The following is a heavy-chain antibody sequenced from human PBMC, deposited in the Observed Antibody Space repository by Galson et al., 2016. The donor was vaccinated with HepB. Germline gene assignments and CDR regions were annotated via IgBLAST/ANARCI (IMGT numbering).Heavy chain of an antibody. D-gene: IGHD6-13*01. J-gene: IGHJ2*01. CDR2: IYYSGGT. CDR3: ARLFEQQLEWEDYWYFDL. CDR1: GGSISSGDYY. Sequence: TLSLTCTVSGGSISSGDYYWSWIRQHPGKGLEWIGYIYYSGGTYYNPSLKSRVTISVDTSKNQFSLKLSSVTAADTAVYYCARLFEQQLEWEDYWYFDLWGRGTLVTVSS. V-gene: IGHV4-31*03.